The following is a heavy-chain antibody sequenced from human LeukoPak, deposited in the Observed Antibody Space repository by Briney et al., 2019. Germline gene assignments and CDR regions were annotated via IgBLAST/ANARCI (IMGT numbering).Heavy chain of an antibody. D-gene: IGHD1-26*01. J-gene: IGHJ3*02. CDR2: ISSSSSYI. CDR3: AKDLVGARVGDDAFDI. V-gene: IGHV3-21*01. Sequence: PGGSLRLSCAASGFTFSSYSMNWVRQAPGKGLEWVSSISSSSSYIYYADSVKGRFTISRDNAKNSLYLQMNSLRAEDTAVYYCAKDLVGARVGDDAFDIWGQGTMVTVSS. CDR1: GFTFSSYS.